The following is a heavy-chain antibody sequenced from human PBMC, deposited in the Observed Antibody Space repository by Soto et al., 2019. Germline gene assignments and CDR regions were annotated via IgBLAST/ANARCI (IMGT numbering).Heavy chain of an antibody. D-gene: IGHD2-8*02. J-gene: IGHJ4*01. CDR1: GESFSGFY. Sequence: PSETLSLTCAAYGESFSGFYWSWVRQVPGKGLEWIGQINHRGNTNYNPSLKSRVTMSVDTSKNQFSLRLTSVTAADTAVYYCARAQVMDFGVLVVATHFDYWGHGVLVTVSS. CDR2: INHRGNT. CDR3: ARAQVMDFGVLVVATHFDY. V-gene: IGHV4-34*01.